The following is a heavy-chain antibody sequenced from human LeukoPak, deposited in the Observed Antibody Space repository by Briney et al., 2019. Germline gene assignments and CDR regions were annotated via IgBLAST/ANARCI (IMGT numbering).Heavy chain of an antibody. Sequence: GGSLRFSCEASGFTSSSSWMNWSGQPPGKGLVWVSRINSDGSSTSYADSVKGRFTISRDNAKNTLYLQMNSLRAEDTAVYYCAVAGSSDYYFDYWGQGTLVTVSS. D-gene: IGHD6-19*01. V-gene: IGHV3-74*01. CDR1: GFTSSSSW. CDR3: AVAGSSDYYFDY. CDR2: INSDGSST. J-gene: IGHJ4*02.